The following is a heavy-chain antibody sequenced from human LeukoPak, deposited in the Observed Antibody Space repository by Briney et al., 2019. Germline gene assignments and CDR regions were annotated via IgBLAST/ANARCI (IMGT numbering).Heavy chain of an antibody. CDR1: GDSVSSKSVA. D-gene: IGHD6-19*01. Sequence: SQTLSLTCAISGDSVSSKSVAGNCIRQSPSRGVEGLGRTYYRSKWYNDYGVSVKSRITINPDTSKNQFSLHLNSVTPEDTAVYYCASQVFVAGTAMGPSPFDYWGQGTLVTVSS. V-gene: IGHV6-1*01. J-gene: IGHJ4*02. CDR2: TYYRSKWYN. CDR3: ASQVFVAGTAMGPSPFDY.